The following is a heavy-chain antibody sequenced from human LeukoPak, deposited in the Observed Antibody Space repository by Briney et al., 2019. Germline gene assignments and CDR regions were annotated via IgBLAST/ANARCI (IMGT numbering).Heavy chain of an antibody. D-gene: IGHD6-13*01. Sequence: SETLSLTCTVSGGSISSGGYYWSWIRQPPGKGLEWIGYIYHSGSTFHNPSLKSRVTISIDTSKNQFSLKLSSVTAADTAVYYCARVISSSWYDYWGQGTLVTVSS. CDR2: IYHSGST. CDR3: ARVISSSWYDY. CDR1: GGSISSGGYY. J-gene: IGHJ4*02. V-gene: IGHV4-30-2*05.